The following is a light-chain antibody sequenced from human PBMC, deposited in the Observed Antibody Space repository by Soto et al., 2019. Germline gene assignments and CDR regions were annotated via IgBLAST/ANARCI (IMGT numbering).Light chain of an antibody. V-gene: IGKV1-5*03. CDR3: QHYDSYST. CDR2: RAS. Sequence: DIQMTQSPSTLSASVGDRVTLTCRASQSIGNLLAWYHQRPGKAPKLLIYRASILESGVPSRFSGSGSGTEFTLTISSLQPDDFATFYCQHYDSYSTFGPGTKVDIK. CDR1: QSIGNL. J-gene: IGKJ1*01.